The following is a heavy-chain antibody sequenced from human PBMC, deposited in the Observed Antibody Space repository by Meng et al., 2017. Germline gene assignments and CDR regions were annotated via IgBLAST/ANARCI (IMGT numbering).Heavy chain of an antibody. CDR1: GYTLSSDG. J-gene: IGHJ4*02. CDR3: ATRGNPYLNC. Sequence: QVQLVQSGAEVKKPGASVKVSCEASGYTLSSDGFSWVRQAPGQGLEWLGWINTYNGKTDHAQKFQGRITMTTDTFTSTAYMELRNLRSDDTAVYYCATRGNPYLNCWGQGTLVTVSS. V-gene: IGHV1-18*01. CDR2: INTYNGKT.